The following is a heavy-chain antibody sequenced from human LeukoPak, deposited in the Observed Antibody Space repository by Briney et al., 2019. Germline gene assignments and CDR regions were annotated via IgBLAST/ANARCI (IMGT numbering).Heavy chain of an antibody. D-gene: IGHD3-3*01. CDR3: ASGYYDFWSGYGLGA. CDR2: IIPILGIA. Sequence: SVKVSCKASGGTFSSYTISWVRQAPGQGLEWMGRIIPILGIANYAQKFQGRVTITADKSTNTAYMELSSLRSEDTAVYYCASGYYDFWSGYGLGAWGQGTPVTVSS. CDR1: GGTFSSYT. V-gene: IGHV1-69*02. J-gene: IGHJ5*02.